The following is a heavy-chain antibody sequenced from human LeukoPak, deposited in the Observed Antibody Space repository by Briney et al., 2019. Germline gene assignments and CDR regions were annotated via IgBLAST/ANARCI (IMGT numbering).Heavy chain of an antibody. J-gene: IGHJ6*02. V-gene: IGHV1-46*01. CDR2: INPSGGST. D-gene: IGHD5-18*01. CDR1: GYTFTSYY. Sequence: ASVKVSCKASGYTFTSYYMHWVRQAPGQGLEWMGIINPSGGSTSYAQKFQGRVTITRDTSTSTVYMELSSLRSEDTAVYYWARGCGIQLWFGACPYGMDVWGQGTTVTVSS. CDR3: ARGCGIQLWFGACPYGMDV.